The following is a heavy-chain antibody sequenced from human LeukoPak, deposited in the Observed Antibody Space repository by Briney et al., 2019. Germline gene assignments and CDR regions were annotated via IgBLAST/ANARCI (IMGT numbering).Heavy chain of an antibody. CDR2: IYYSGST. V-gene: IGHV4-59*08. D-gene: IGHD5-18*01. J-gene: IGHJ6*02. CDR1: GGSIGSYY. Sequence: ESSETLSLTCTVSGGSIGSYYWSWIRQPPGKGLEWIGYIYYSGSTNYNPSLKSRVTISVDTSKNQFSLKLSSVTAADTAVYYYARHEGYSYGYLVYYYYGMDVWGQGTTVTVSS. CDR3: ARHEGYSYGYLVYYYYGMDV.